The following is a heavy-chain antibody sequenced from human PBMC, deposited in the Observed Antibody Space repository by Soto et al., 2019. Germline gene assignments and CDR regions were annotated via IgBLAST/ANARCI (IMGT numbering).Heavy chain of an antibody. Sequence: QVQLVQSGAEVKKPGSSVKVSCKASGGTFSSYTISWVRQAPGQGLEWMGRIIPILGIANYAQKFQGRVTITADKSTSTAYMELSSLRSEDTAVYYCATLSSAGLHRDWFVPWGQGTLVTVSS. V-gene: IGHV1-69*02. CDR3: ATLSSAGLHRDWFVP. CDR1: GGTFSSYT. D-gene: IGHD5-12*01. CDR2: IIPILGIA. J-gene: IGHJ5*02.